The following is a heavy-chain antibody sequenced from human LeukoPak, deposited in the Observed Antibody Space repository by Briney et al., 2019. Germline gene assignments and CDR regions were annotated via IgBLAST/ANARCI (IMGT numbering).Heavy chain of an antibody. CDR1: GFTFSTYA. CDR2: IGGSSTSL. J-gene: IGHJ4*02. CDR3: ARGYYYDSSGPLGY. Sequence: GGSLRLSCAASGFTFSTYAMNWVRQAPGEGLEWVSSIGGSSTSLYYADSLKGRFTISRDNAKNSLYLQLNSLRAEDTAVYYCARGYYYDSSGPLGYWGQGTLVTVSS. V-gene: IGHV3-21*01. D-gene: IGHD3-22*01.